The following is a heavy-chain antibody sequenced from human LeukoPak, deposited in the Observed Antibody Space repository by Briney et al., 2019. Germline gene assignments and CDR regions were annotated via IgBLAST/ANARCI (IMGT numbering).Heavy chain of an antibody. Sequence: GGSLRLSCAASGFTFSSYAMHWVRQAPGKGLEWVAVISYDGSNKYYADSVKGRFTISSDNSKNTLYLQMNSLRAEDTAVYYCAGGGGGSSFFDPWGQGTLVTVSS. J-gene: IGHJ5*02. D-gene: IGHD6-13*01. V-gene: IGHV3-30-3*01. CDR1: GFTFSSYA. CDR2: ISYDGSNK. CDR3: AGGGGGSSFFDP.